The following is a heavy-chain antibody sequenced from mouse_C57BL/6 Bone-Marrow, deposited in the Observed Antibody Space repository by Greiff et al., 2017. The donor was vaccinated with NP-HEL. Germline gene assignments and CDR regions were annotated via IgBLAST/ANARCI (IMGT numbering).Heavy chain of an antibody. CDR1: GYTFTSYW. D-gene: IGHD1-1*01. Sequence: QVQLQQPGAELVRPGTSVKLSCKASGYTFTSYWMHWVKQRPGQGLEWIGVIDPSDSYTNYNQKFKGKATLTVDTSSSTAYMQLSSLTSDDSAVYYCARHGSSYVWGQGTLVTVSA. J-gene: IGHJ3*01. CDR2: IDPSDSYT. V-gene: IGHV1-59*01. CDR3: ARHGSSYV.